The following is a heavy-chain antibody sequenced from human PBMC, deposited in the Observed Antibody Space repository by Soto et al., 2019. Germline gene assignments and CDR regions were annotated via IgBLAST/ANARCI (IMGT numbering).Heavy chain of an antibody. D-gene: IGHD3-22*01. J-gene: IGHJ4*02. CDR2: IYYSGST. V-gene: IGHV4-39*01. CDR1: GGSISSSSYY. Sequence: SETLSLTCAVYGGSISSSSYYWGWIRQPPGKGLEWIGSIYYSGSTYYNPSLKSRVTISVDTSKNQFSLKLSSVTAADTAVYYCARLKGSWVVVVFDYWGQGTLVTVSS. CDR3: ARLKGSWVVVVFDY.